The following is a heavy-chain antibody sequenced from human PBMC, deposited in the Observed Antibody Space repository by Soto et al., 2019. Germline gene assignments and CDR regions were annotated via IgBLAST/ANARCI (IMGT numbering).Heavy chain of an antibody. CDR2: INHSGST. V-gene: IGHV4-39*07. CDR3: ARSGSGSPYYYYGMDV. Sequence: PSETLSLTCTVSGDSISSSDYYWTWIRQPPGKGLEWIGEINHSGSTNCNPSLKSRVTISVDTSKNQFSLKLSSVTAADTAVYYCARSGSGSPYYYYGMDVWGQGTTVTVSS. D-gene: IGHD3-10*01. CDR1: GDSISSSDYY. J-gene: IGHJ6*02.